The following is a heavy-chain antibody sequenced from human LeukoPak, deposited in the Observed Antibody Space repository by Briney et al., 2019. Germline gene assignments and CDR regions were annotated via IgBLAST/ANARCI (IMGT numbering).Heavy chain of an antibody. CDR2: INTNNGNT. D-gene: IGHD3-10*01. CDR1: GYTFFTYG. J-gene: IGHJ4*02. CDR3: ARDAMGVRLTVGY. Sequence: ASVKVSCKASGYTFFTYGISWVRQAPGQGLEWMGWINTNNGNTDYAENFQGRVTMTTDTSTSTAYMEVRSLRLDDTAVYYCARDAMGVRLTVGYWGQGTPVTVSS. V-gene: IGHV1-18*01.